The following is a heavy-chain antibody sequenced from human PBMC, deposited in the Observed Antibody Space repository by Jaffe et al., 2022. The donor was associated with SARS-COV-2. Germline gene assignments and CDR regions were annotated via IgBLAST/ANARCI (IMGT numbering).Heavy chain of an antibody. Sequence: QVQLQESGPGLVKPSETLSLTCTVSGGSISSYYWSWIRQPPGKGLEWIGYIYYSGSTNYNPSLKSRVTISVDTSKNQFSLKLSSVTAADTAVYYCARGAAAGPPFDYWGQGTLVTVSS. D-gene: IGHD6-13*01. CDR2: IYYSGST. CDR3: ARGAAAGPPFDY. CDR1: GGSISSYY. V-gene: IGHV4-59*01. J-gene: IGHJ4*02.